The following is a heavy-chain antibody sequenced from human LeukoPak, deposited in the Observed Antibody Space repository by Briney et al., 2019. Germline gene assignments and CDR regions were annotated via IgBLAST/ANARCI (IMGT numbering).Heavy chain of an antibody. D-gene: IGHD3-10*01. J-gene: IGHJ4*02. Sequence: GGSLRLSCAASGFTFSSYWMHWVRQAPGKGLVWVSRINSDGSSTSYADSVKGRFTISRDSAKNTLYLQMNSLRAEDTAVYYCARGVYYYGSGSYSLGYWGQGTLVTVSS. CDR2: INSDGSST. CDR1: GFTFSSYW. V-gene: IGHV3-74*01. CDR3: ARGVYYYGSGSYSLGY.